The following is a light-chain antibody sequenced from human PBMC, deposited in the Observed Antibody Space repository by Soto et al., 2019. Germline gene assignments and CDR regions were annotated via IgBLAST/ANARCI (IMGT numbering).Light chain of an antibody. J-gene: IGKJ4*01. CDR1: QDISNY. Sequence: DIQMTQSPSSLSASVGDRVTITCQASQDISNYLNWYQQKPGKAPKLLIYDASNLETGGPSRFSGTGSGTDFTFTSRSLQPEDIATYYCQQYDNLTFGGGTKVEIK. CDR3: QQYDNLT. CDR2: DAS. V-gene: IGKV1-33*01.